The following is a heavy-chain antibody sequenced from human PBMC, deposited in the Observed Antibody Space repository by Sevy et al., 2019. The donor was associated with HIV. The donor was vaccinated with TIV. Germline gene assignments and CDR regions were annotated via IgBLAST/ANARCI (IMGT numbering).Heavy chain of an antibody. J-gene: IGHJ4*02. CDR3: AREFFYDSTDYYWPAYYFDN. D-gene: IGHD3-22*01. Sequence: SETLSLTCNVSGGSVSSEYWSWIRQPAGKGLEWIGRIYTSETINYNPALKSRVTMSIDTPKNQISLMLTSVTAADTAVYYCAREFFYDSTDYYWPAYYFDNWGQGTLVTVSS. V-gene: IGHV4-4*07. CDR2: IYTSETI. CDR1: GGSVSSEY.